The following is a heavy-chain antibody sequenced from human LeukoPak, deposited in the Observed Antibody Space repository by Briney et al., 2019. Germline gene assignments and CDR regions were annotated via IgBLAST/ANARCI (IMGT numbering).Heavy chain of an antibody. J-gene: IGHJ4*02. Sequence: PSETLSLTCTVSGGSISSYYWSWIRQPPGKGLEWIGYIYYTGSTNNTSLKSRVTISLDTSKNQFSLKLSSVTAADTAVYYCARASIQLWSYYFDYWGQGTLVTVSS. CDR3: ARASIQLWSYYFDY. CDR1: GGSISSYY. V-gene: IGHV4-59*12. D-gene: IGHD5-18*01. CDR2: IYYTGST.